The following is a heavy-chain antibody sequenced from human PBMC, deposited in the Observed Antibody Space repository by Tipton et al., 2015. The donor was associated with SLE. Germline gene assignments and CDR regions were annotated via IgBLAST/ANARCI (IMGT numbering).Heavy chain of an antibody. J-gene: IGHJ3*02. D-gene: IGHD4-17*01. CDR2: IYDSGRT. V-gene: IGHV4-59*11. CDR1: GGSISGQY. CDR3: AGDHGTDGAAFDI. Sequence: TLSLTCTVSGGSISGQYWSWIRQPPGKALEWIGYIYDSGRTNYNPSLKSRVTILLDTSKNQFSLRLGSVTAVDTAVYYCAGDHGTDGAAFDIWGQGTMVTVSS.